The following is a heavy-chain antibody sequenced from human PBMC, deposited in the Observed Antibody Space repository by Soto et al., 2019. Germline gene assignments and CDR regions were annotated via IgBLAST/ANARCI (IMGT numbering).Heavy chain of an antibody. V-gene: IGHV1-69*06. CDR1: GGTFSSYA. CDR3: AKARYYDSTGYLYYFDY. J-gene: IGHJ4*02. Sequence: SVKVSCKASGGTFSSYAISWVRQAPGQGLEWMGGIIPIFGTANYAQKFQGRVTITADKSTSTAYMELSSLRSEDTAVYYCAKARYYDSTGYLYYFDYWGQGTLVTVSS. D-gene: IGHD3-22*01. CDR2: IIPIFGTA.